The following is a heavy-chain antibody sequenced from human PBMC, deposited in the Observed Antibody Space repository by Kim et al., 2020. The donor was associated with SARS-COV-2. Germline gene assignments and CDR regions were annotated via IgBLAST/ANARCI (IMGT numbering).Heavy chain of an antibody. Sequence: GGSLRLSCAASGFTFSTYWMHWVRQAPGKGLVWVSRINSDGSSTNYADSVKGRFTISRDNAKNTLFLQMNSLRAEDTAVYYCARGLKGQLVHNVTCWGQGTLVTVSS. CDR1: GFTFSTYW. J-gene: IGHJ4*02. CDR2: INSDGSST. CDR3: ARGLKGQLVHNVTC. D-gene: IGHD6-13*01. V-gene: IGHV3-74*01.